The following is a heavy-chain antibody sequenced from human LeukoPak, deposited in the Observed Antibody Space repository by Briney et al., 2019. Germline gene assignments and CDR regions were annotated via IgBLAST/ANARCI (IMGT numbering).Heavy chain of an antibody. CDR2: IDPSGNT. Sequence: SETLSLTCAVYGGSFSGYYRSWIRQFPGKGLEWIGEIDPSGNTNYSPSLKSRVTISVDTSNNQFSLKLSFVTAADTAIYFCASGGGEAPSSWGQGTLVTVSS. CDR3: ASGGGEAPSS. D-gene: IGHD2-21*01. V-gene: IGHV4-34*01. J-gene: IGHJ4*02. CDR1: GGSFSGYY.